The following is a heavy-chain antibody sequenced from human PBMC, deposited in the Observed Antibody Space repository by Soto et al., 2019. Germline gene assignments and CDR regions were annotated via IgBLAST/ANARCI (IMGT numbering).Heavy chain of an antibody. CDR1: GDTFSGYA. J-gene: IGHJ4*02. CDR3: ARSHYYDFWSGYSYFDY. Sequence: QVQLVQSGAEVKKPGSSVKVSCKPSGDTFSGYALICVRQAPGQGLEGRGGIIPIFGTANYAQKFQGRVTITADESTSTAYMELSSLRSEDTAVYYCARSHYYDFWSGYSYFDYWGQGTLVTVSS. D-gene: IGHD3-3*01. V-gene: IGHV1-69*01. CDR2: IIPIFGTA.